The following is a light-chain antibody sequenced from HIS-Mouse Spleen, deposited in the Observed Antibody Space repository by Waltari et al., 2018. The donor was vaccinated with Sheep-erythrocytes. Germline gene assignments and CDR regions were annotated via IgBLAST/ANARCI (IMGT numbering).Light chain of an antibody. V-gene: IGLV3-1*01. CDR3: QAWDSSTAWNVV. Sequence: SYELTQPPSVSVSPGQTASITCSGDKLGDKYACWYQQKPGQSPVLVIYQDSKRPSVIPGRFSGSNSGNTATLTISGTQAMDEADYYCQAWDSSTAWNVVFGGGTKLTVL. J-gene: IGLJ2*01. CDR2: QDS. CDR1: KLGDKY.